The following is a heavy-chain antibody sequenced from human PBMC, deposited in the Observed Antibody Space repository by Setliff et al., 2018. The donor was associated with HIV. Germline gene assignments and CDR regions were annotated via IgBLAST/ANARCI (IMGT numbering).Heavy chain of an antibody. D-gene: IGHD4-17*01. CDR2: IYSDGSS. V-gene: IGHV3-53*01. J-gene: IGHJ4*02. Sequence: GGSLRLSCAASGFTVSRFYMSWVRQAPGKGLEWVSVIYSDGSSYYADSVRGRFTISRDNSKNTLDLHMNNLRAEDTAVYYCAKGRLRENHDWGQGTLVTVSS. CDR3: AKGRLRENHD. CDR1: GFTVSRFY.